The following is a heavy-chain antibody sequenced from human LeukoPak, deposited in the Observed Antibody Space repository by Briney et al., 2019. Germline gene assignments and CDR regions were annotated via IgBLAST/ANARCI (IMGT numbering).Heavy chain of an antibody. CDR2: ISAYNGNT. Sequence: GASVKVSCKASGYTFTSYGISWVRQAPGQGLEWMGWISAYNGNTNYAQKLQGRVTMTTDTSTSTAYMELRSLRSDDTAVYYCARDRRVYSSSWYEHGYWGQGTLVTVSS. V-gene: IGHV1-18*01. CDR1: GYTFTSYG. CDR3: ARDRRVYSSSWYEHGY. D-gene: IGHD6-13*01. J-gene: IGHJ4*02.